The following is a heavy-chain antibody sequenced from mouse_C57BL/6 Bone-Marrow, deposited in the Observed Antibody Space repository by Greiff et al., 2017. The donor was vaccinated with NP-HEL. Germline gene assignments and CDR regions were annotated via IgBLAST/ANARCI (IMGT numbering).Heavy chain of an antibody. CDR3: ANDWDYFDY. CDR2: IYPGDGDT. Sequence: QGQLKESGPELVKPGASGKISCKAFGYPFSSPWVNWGKQRPGKGFGGIGRIYPGDGDTNYNGKFKGKATLTADKSSSTAYMQLSSLTSEDSAVYFCANDWDYFDYWGQGTTLTVSS. V-gene: IGHV1-82*01. J-gene: IGHJ2*01. D-gene: IGHD4-1*01. CDR1: GYPFSSPW.